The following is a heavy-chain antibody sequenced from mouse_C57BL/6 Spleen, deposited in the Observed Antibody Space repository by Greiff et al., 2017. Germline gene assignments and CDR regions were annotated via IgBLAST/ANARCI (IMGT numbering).Heavy chain of an antibody. CDR1: GYAFSSYW. CDR2: IYPGDGDT. V-gene: IGHV1-80*01. J-gene: IGHJ4*01. Sequence: QVHVKQSGAELVKPGASVKISCKASGYAFSSYWMNWVKQRPGKGLEWIGQIYPGDGDTNYNGKFKGKATLTADKSSSTAYMQLSSLTSEDSAVYFCAIYYDYDVNYAMDYWGQGTSVTASS. D-gene: IGHD2-4*01. CDR3: AIYYDYDVNYAMDY.